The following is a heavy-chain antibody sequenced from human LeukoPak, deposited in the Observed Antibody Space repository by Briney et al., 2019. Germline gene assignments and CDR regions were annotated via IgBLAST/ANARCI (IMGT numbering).Heavy chain of an antibody. V-gene: IGHV4-4*07. CDR1: GGSISSYY. J-gene: IGHJ4*02. D-gene: IGHD2-15*01. CDR3: AREESGYCNGGSCPFYFDS. CDR2: IYTSGDT. Sequence: SETLSLTCTVSGGSISSYYWSWIRQPAGKGLEWIVRIYTSGDTNYNPSLKSRVTMSVDTSKNQFSLRLNSVTAADTAVYYCAREESGYCNGGSCPFYFDSWGQGTLVTVSS.